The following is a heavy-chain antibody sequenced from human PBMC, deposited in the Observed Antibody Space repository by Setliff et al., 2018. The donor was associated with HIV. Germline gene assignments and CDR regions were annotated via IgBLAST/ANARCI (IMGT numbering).Heavy chain of an antibody. V-gene: IGHV4-4*08. CDR2: IKTSGRT. Sequence: SETLSLTCSVSGRSIDDSYWSWIRQSPGKGLEWIGFIKTSGRTNYKPSLKSRVTISIDTSKNQFSLKLTSVTAADSATYYCATLDPSGGNFLAYWGQGTLVTVSS. CDR1: GRSIDDSY. CDR3: ATLDPSGGNFLAY. D-gene: IGHD2-21*02. J-gene: IGHJ4*02.